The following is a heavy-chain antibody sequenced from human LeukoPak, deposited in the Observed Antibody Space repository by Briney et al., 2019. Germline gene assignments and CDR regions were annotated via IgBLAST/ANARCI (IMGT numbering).Heavy chain of an antibody. D-gene: IGHD1-26*01. J-gene: IGHJ4*02. CDR1: GFTFSSYG. CDR3: ARDGDWVGGTIDY. V-gene: IGHV3-33*01. Sequence: PGGSLRLSCAASGFTFSSYGMHWVRQAPGKGLEWVAVIWYDGSNKYYADSVKGRFTISRDNSKNTLYLQMNSLRAEDTAVYYCARDGDWVGGTIDYWGQGTLVTVSS. CDR2: IWYDGSNK.